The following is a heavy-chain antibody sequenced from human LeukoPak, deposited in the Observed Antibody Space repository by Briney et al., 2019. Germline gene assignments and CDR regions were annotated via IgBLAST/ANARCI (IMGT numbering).Heavy chain of an antibody. J-gene: IGHJ4*02. CDR3: ARDRFALTFDY. CDR1: GGSVSSGSYY. D-gene: IGHD3-16*01. CDR2: IFYSGST. V-gene: IGHV4-61*01. Sequence: PSETLSLTCTVSGGSVSSGSYYWSWIRQPPGKGLEWVGYIFYSGSTNYNPSLKSRVTMSVDTSKNQSSLKLNSVTAADTAVYYCARDRFALTFDYWGQGILVTVSS.